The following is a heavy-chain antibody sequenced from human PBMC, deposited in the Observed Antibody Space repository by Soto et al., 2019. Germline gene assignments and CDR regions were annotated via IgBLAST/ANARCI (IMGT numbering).Heavy chain of an antibody. Sequence: QLQLQESGPGLVKPSETLSLTCTVSGGSISSNSYYWACIRQPPGKGLEWIWNIYYSGTTYYNPSLKSRVTISADTSKTKLSLKLSSVTAADPAVYSCARHKGGYYRGVDVWGQGTTVTVSS. V-gene: IGHV4-39*01. J-gene: IGHJ6*02. CDR1: GGSISSNSYY. CDR3: ARHKGGYYRGVDV. D-gene: IGHD4-4*01. CDR2: IYYSGTT.